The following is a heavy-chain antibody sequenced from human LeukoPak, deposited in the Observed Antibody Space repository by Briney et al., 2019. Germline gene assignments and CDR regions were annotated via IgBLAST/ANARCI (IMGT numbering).Heavy chain of an antibody. Sequence: SETLSLTCTVSGGSISSYYWSWIRQPPGKGLEWIGYIYYSGSTNYNPSLKSRVTISVDTSKNQFSLKLSSVTAADTAVYYCARGLRHYDSRRALYWYFDLWGRGTLVTVSS. CDR1: GGSISSYY. J-gene: IGHJ2*01. D-gene: IGHD3-22*01. V-gene: IGHV4-59*01. CDR3: ARGLRHYDSRRALYWYFDL. CDR2: IYYSGST.